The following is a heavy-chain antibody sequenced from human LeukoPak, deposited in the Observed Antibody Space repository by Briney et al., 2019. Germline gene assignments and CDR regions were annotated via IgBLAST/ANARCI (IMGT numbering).Heavy chain of an antibody. D-gene: IGHD2-15*01. CDR1: GFAFSAYW. Sequence: PGGSLRLSCAASGFAFSAYWMHWVRQAPGKGLMWLSRINTGGNDITYADSVKGRFTISRDNAKNTLYLQMNSLTVEDTAVYFCARSLVVGGTRPNDYWGQGTLVTVSS. J-gene: IGHJ4*02. CDR3: ARSLVVGGTRPNDY. CDR2: INTGGNDI. V-gene: IGHV3-74*01.